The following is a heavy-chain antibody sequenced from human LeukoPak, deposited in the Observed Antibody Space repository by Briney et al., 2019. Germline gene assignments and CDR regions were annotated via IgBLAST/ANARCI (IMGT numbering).Heavy chain of an antibody. CDR2: ISSSSSTI. J-gene: IGHJ3*01. D-gene: IGHD2-21*01. V-gene: IGHV3-48*03. Sequence: GGSLRLSCAASGFTFSSYEMNWIRQAPGKGLEWVAYISSSSSTIYYADSVKGRFTISRDNAKNSLSLQLSSLRGEDTALYYCARGDSSSILINDAFDFWGQGTMVTVSS. CDR3: ARGDSSSILINDAFDF. CDR1: GFTFSSYE.